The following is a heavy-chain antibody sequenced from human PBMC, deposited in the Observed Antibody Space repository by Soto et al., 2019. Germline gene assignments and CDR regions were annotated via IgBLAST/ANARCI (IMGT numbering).Heavy chain of an antibody. CDR3: ARTLGPQVTGYVDSDYRWTIDQ. CDR2: INHSGST. J-gene: IGHJ4*02. D-gene: IGHD4-4*01. Sequence: PSETLSLTCAVYGGSFSGYYWTWIRQPPGTGLEWIGEINHSGSTNYNPSLLSRVTISADTSKNQFFLRLTSVTAADTGVYFCARTLGPQVTGYVDSDYRWTIDQWGQGTLVTVSS. CDR1: GGSFSGYY. V-gene: IGHV4-34*01.